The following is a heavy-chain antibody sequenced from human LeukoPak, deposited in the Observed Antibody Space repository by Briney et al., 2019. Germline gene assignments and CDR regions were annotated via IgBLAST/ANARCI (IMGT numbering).Heavy chain of an antibody. J-gene: IGHJ4*03. D-gene: IGHD4-23*01. CDR2: IGPHSRYT. CDR3: AREGNGQFSTESAY. Sequence: ASMKVSCKSSGFTFTDHYIHWVRQAPGQGLEWMGYIGPHSRYTSSPQEFKGRVTMTRDTSMSTAYMEVTRLTSDDTAVYYCAREGNGQFSTESAYWCQVTQVT. V-gene: IGHV1-2*02. CDR1: GFTFTDHY.